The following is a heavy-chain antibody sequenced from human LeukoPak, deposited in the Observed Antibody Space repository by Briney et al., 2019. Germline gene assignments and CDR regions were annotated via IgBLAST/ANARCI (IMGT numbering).Heavy chain of an antibody. Sequence: SETLSLTCTVSGGSISSSSYYWAWIRQPSGRGLEWIGSIYHSGSTYYNPSLKSRVTISVDTSKNQFSLKLRSVAAADTAVFYCAREIRWDTVATGLTYNWLDPWGQGILVTVSS. V-gene: IGHV4-39*07. J-gene: IGHJ5*02. CDR1: GGSISSSSYY. CDR3: AREIRWDTVATGLTYNWLDP. CDR2: IYHSGST. D-gene: IGHD5-12*01.